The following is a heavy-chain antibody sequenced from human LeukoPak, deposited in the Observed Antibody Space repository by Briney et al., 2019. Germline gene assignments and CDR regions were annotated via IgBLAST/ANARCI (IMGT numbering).Heavy chain of an antibody. CDR1: GFIFSSYR. D-gene: IGHD3-22*01. CDR2: ISSTSSYI. J-gene: IGHJ4*02. Sequence: GGSLRLSCAASGFIFSSYRMNWVRQAPGKGLEWVSSISSTSSYIYYADSVKGRFTNSRDNAKNSLYLQMNSLRAEDTAVYYRARQDSSGYHRFDYWGQGTLVTVSS. V-gene: IGHV3-21*01. CDR3: ARQDSSGYHRFDY.